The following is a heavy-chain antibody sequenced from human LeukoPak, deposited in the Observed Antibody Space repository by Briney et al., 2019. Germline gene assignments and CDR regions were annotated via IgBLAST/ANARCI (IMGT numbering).Heavy chain of an antibody. Sequence: GGSLRLSCAASGFTFSNYAMSWLRQVPGEGLEWVGHIRSKTDGGTTAYAAPVKGRFTISRDDLKNTLYLQMNSLKTEDTAVYYCTTEYSGSYYYWGQGTLVTVSS. CDR3: TTEYSGSYYY. CDR1: GFTFSNYA. J-gene: IGHJ4*02. CDR2: IRSKTDGGTT. V-gene: IGHV3-15*01. D-gene: IGHD1-26*01.